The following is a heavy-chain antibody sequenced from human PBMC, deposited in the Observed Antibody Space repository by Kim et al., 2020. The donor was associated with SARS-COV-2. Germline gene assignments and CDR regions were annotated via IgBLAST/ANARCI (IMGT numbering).Heavy chain of an antibody. Sequence: SETLSFTCTVSGGSIRNDVHFWGWVRQPPGKALEWIGSVYYRGKTYYTPSLNGRVTISVDTSNNQISLILTSVTAAESARYYCARLSKRDGHIYGIIEY. CDR3: ARLSKRDGHIYGIIEY. V-gene: IGHV4-39*01. CDR1: GGSIRNDVHF. D-gene: IGHD5-18*01. J-gene: IGHJ1*01. CDR2: VYYRGKT.